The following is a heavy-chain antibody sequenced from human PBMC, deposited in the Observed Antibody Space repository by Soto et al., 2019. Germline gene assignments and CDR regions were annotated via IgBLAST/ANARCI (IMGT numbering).Heavy chain of an antibody. Sequence: VQLVESGGGLVQPGGSLRLSCEASRFSLSTYWMYWVRQAPGKGLMWVSRINSDGGIINYADSVKGRFTISRDNAKNTLYLQMNSLRTDDTAVYYWARDLGKYDRHYFDNWGQGTLVTVSS. D-gene: IGHD3-9*01. CDR1: RFSLSTYW. CDR2: INSDGGII. CDR3: ARDLGKYDRHYFDN. V-gene: IGHV3-74*01. J-gene: IGHJ4*02.